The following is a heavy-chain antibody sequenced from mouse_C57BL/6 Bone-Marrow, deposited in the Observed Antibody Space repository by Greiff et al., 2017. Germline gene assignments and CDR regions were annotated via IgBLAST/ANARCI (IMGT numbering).Heavy chain of an antibody. J-gene: IGHJ3*01. CDR3: ARELRLLAY. V-gene: IGHV1-81*01. D-gene: IGHD3-2*02. CDR2: IYPRSGNT. Sequence: LQESGAELARPGASVKLSCKASGYTFTSYGISWVKQRTGQGLEWIGEIYPRSGNTYYNEKFKGKATLTADKSSSTAYMELRSLTSEDSAVYFCARELRLLAYWGQGTLVTVSA. CDR1: GYTFTSYG.